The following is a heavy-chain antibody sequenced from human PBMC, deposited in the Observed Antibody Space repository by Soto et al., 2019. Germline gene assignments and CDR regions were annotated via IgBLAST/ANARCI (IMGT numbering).Heavy chain of an antibody. J-gene: IGHJ3*02. CDR3: AIDYYDSIGVERDAFDI. CDR1: GDSVSSNSAA. V-gene: IGHV6-1*01. D-gene: IGHD3-22*01. CDR2: TYYRSKWYN. Sequence: SQTHSLTCAISGDSVSSNSAAWNWIRQSPSRGLEWLGRTYYRSKWYNDYAVSVKSRITINPDTSKNQFSLQLNSVTPEDTAVYFCAIDYYDSIGVERDAFDIWGQGTMVTVSS.